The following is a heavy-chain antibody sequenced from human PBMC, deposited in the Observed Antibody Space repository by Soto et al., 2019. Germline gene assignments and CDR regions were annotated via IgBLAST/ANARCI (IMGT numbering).Heavy chain of an antibody. CDR3: ARGRDGGAAN. V-gene: IGHV4-34*01. D-gene: IGHD4-17*01. CDR2: INPSGST. CDR1: GGSLSGYY. J-gene: IGHJ4*02. Sequence: QVHLQQWGAGLLKPSETLSLTCAVYGGSLSGYYWSWIRQPPGKGLEWIGEINPSGSTNYTPSLKGRVTMSGDTPKNQFSLRLISVTAADTAVYYCARGRDGGAANWGQGTLVTVSS.